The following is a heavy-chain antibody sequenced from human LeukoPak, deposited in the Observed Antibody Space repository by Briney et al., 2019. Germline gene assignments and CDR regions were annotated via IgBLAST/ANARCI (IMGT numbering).Heavy chain of an antibody. CDR3: TRAIRHQLLSDY. J-gene: IGHJ4*02. V-gene: IGHV1-8*02. CDR2: MNPDSGNT. D-gene: IGHD2-2*01. Sequence: GASVKVSCKASGYTFFNYDINWVRQATGQGPEWMGWMNPDSGNTGCAQKFQGRVTMTRDSSITTAYMELISLRFEDTAVYYCTRAIRHQLLSDYWGQGTLVTVSS. CDR1: GYTFFNYD.